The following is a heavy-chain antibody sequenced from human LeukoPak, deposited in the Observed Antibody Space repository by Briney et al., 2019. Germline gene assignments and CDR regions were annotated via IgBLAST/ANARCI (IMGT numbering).Heavy chain of an antibody. CDR3: ARRDYYDSSGYFGY. CDR1: GGSISSSSYY. Sequence: SETLSLTCTVSGGSISSSSYYWGWIRQPSGKGLEWIGTIYYSGRTYYNPSLKRRVTISVDTSKNQFSLKLSSVTAADTAVYYCARRDYYDSSGYFGYWGQGTLVTVSS. CDR2: IYYSGRT. D-gene: IGHD3-22*01. V-gene: IGHV4-39*01. J-gene: IGHJ4*02.